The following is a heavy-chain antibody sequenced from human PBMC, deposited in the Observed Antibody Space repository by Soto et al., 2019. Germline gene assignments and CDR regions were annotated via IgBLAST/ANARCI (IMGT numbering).Heavy chain of an antibody. D-gene: IGHD3-10*01. V-gene: IGHV3-23*01. CDR3: AKDRLLVNNRLLWFGLFDY. CDR2: ISGSGGST. J-gene: IGHJ4*02. CDR1: GFTFSSYA. Sequence: PGGSLRLSCAASGFTFSSYAMSWVRQAPGKGLEWVSAISGSGGSTYYADSVKGRFTISRDNSKNTLYLQMNSLRAEDTAVYYCAKDRLLVNNRLLWFGLFDYRGQGTLVTVSS.